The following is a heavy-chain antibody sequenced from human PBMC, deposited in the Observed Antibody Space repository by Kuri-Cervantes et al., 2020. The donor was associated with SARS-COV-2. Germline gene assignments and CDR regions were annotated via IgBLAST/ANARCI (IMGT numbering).Heavy chain of an antibody. Sequence: SETLSLTCAVYGGSFSGYYWCWIRQPPGKGLEWIGSIYHSGTTYYTPSLESRVAISIDKSKNHLSLRVTSVTAADTAVYYCVRGRFLEGFLSRCCFDHWGQGTLVTVSS. D-gene: IGHD3-3*01. CDR3: VRGRFLEGFLSRCCFDH. J-gene: IGHJ4*03. CDR2: IYHSGTT. CDR1: GGSFSGYY. V-gene: IGHV4-34*01.